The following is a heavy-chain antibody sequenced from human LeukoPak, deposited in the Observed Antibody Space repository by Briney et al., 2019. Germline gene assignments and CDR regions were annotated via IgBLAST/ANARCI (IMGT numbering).Heavy chain of an antibody. D-gene: IGHD6-19*01. CDR1: GCSISSYY. J-gene: IGHJ3*02. CDR3: ARELAVGPGAFDI. V-gene: IGHV4-59*01. CDR2: IYYSGST. Sequence: SETLSLTCTVSGCSISSYYWSWIRQPPGKGLEWIGYIYYSGSTNYNPSLKSRVTISVDTSKNQFSLKLSSVTAADTAVYYCARELAVGPGAFDIWGQGTMVTVSS.